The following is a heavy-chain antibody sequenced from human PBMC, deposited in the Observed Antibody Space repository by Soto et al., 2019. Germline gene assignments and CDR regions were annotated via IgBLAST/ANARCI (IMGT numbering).Heavy chain of an antibody. CDR3: ARGGSLYWYFDL. V-gene: IGHV1-3*01. D-gene: IGHD1-26*01. Sequence: ASVKVSCKASGYTFTSYAMHWARQAPGQRLEWMGWINAGNGNTKYSQKFQGRVTITRDTSASTAYMELSSLRSEDTAVYYCARGGSLYWYFDLWGRGTLVTVSP. CDR1: GYTFTSYA. CDR2: INAGNGNT. J-gene: IGHJ2*01.